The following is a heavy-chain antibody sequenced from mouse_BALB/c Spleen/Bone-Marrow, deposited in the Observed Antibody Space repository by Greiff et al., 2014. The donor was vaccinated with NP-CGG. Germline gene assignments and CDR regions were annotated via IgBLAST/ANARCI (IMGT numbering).Heavy chain of an antibody. J-gene: IGHJ2*01. Sequence: VQLKQSGAELVKPGASVKLSCTASGFNIKDTYMHWGKQKPEKGLEWIGRIDPANGNTKYDPKFQGKATITADTSSNTAYLQFSSLTSEDTAVYYCALYYDYDVGYWGQGTTLTVSS. CDR1: GFNIKDTY. CDR3: ALYYDYDVGY. D-gene: IGHD2-4*01. CDR2: IDPANGNT. V-gene: IGHV14-3*02.